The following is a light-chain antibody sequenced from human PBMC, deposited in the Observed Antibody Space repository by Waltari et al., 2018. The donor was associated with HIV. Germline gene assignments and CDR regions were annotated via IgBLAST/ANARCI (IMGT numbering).Light chain of an antibody. V-gene: IGLV2-14*03. Sequence: QSALTQPASVSGSPGQLITISCTGTSSQVGGYNHVSWYQQHPGKAPKLMIYDVINRPSGVSNRFSGSKSGNTASLTISGLQAEDEADYYCSSYTSSSPYAFGTGTKVTVL. CDR3: SSYTSSSPYA. J-gene: IGLJ1*01. CDR2: DVI. CDR1: SSQVGGYNH.